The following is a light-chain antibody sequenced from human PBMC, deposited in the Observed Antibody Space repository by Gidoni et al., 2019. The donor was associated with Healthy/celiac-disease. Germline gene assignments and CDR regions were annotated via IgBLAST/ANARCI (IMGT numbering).Light chain of an antibody. Sequence: QSALTQPASVSGSPGQPITISCTGTSSEVGSYNLVSWYQQHPGKAPKLMIYEVSKRPSGVSNRFSGSKSGNTASLTISGLQAEDEADYYCCSYAGSSTLGVFGGGTRLTVL. J-gene: IGLJ2*01. CDR1: SSEVGSYNL. CDR3: CSYAGSSTLGV. V-gene: IGLV2-23*02. CDR2: EVS.